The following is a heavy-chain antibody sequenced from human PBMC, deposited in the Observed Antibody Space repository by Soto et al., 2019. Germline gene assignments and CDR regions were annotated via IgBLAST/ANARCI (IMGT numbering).Heavy chain of an antibody. J-gene: IGHJ4*02. Sequence: EVQLVESGGGLVQPGRSLRLSCAASGFTFDDYAMHWVRQAPGKGLEWVSGISWNSGSIGYADSVKGRFTISRDNAENSLYLQMNSLRAEDTAVYYCARRAASGRHFDHWGQGTLVSVSS. V-gene: IGHV3-9*01. D-gene: IGHD6-13*01. CDR1: GFTFDDYA. CDR2: ISWNSGSI. CDR3: ARRAASGRHFDH.